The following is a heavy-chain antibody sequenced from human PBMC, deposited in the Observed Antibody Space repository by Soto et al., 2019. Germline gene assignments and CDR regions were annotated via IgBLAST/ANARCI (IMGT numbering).Heavy chain of an antibody. CDR1: GYTFTYHG. CDR2: ISGYTVNA. Sequence: ASVKVSCKASGYTFTYHGITWVRQAPGQGLEWMGWISGYTVNADYAQRFQGRVIMTTDTSTSTAYMEVRSLRSDDTAVYYCVRDRECSGTRSAYWGQGTLVTVSS. CDR3: VRDRECSGTRSAY. J-gene: IGHJ4*02. D-gene: IGHD2-15*01. V-gene: IGHV1-18*01.